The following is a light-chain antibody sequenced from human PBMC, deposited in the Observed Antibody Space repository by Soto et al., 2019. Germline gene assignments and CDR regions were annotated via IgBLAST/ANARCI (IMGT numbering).Light chain of an antibody. CDR1: QYVDTR. V-gene: IGKV3-11*01. CDR2: YMS. CDR3: HQRQSWPRT. J-gene: IGKJ1*01. Sequence: EIVLTQSPATLSSSPGETATLSCRASQYVDTRLAWYQHKPGQAPRLLIYYMSKRATGIPARFSGSGSGTDFTLTISSLAPEDFAIYYCHQRQSWPRTFGQGTKVEIK.